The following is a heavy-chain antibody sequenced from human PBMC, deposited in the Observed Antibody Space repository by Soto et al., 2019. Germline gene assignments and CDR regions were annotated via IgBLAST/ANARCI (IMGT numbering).Heavy chain of an antibody. CDR3: AKDISAYDFWSGYYTTATGLDY. Sequence: EVQLVESGGGLVQPGRSLRLSCAASGFTFDDYAMHWVRQAPGKGLEWVSGISWNSGSIGYADSVKGRFTISRDNAKNSLYLQMNSLRAEDTALYYCAKDISAYDFWSGYYTTATGLDYWGQGTLVTVSS. D-gene: IGHD3-3*01. CDR2: ISWNSGSI. CDR1: GFTFDDYA. V-gene: IGHV3-9*01. J-gene: IGHJ4*02.